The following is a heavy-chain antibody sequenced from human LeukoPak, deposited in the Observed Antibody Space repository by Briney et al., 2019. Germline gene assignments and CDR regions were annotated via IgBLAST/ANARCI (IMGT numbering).Heavy chain of an antibody. V-gene: IGHV4-59*01. CDR3: ARTGFLEWFSAGYYYYYYMDV. D-gene: IGHD3-3*01. CDR1: GGSISSYY. CDR2: IYYSGST. J-gene: IGHJ6*03. Sequence: PSETLSLTCTVSGGSISSYYWSWIRQPPGKGLEWIGYIYYSGSTNYNPSLKSRVTISVDTSKNQFSLKLSSVTAADTAVYYCARTGFLEWFSAGYYYYYYMDVWGKGTTVTVS.